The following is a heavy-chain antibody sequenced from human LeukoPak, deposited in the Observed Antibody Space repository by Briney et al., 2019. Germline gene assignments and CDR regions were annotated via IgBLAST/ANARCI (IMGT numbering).Heavy chain of an antibody. Sequence: PSETLSLTCTVSGGSISSGSYYWSWIRQPAGKGLEWIGRIYTSGSTSYNPSLKSRVTISVDTSKNQISLKLSSVTAADTAVYYCAREPLGIYNNWFDPWGQGILVTVSS. CDR3: AREPLGIYNNWFDP. D-gene: IGHD2/OR15-2a*01. V-gene: IGHV4-61*02. CDR1: GGSISSGSYY. J-gene: IGHJ5*02. CDR2: IYTSGST.